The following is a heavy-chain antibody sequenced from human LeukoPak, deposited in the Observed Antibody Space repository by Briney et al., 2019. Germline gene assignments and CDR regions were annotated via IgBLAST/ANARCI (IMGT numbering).Heavy chain of an antibody. V-gene: IGHV3-7*01. CDR3: AIAPRVVAASLDY. CDR1: RYTHNRYW. J-gene: IGHJ4*02. D-gene: IGHD2-15*01. CDR2: KKQYESDK. Sequence: GGSLRLFCAASRYTHNRYWVRWVRKSRGKGVVGVTNKKQYESDKHHVDSVKGRFTISRDNDKNSLDLQMNSMRAEDTAVYYCAIAPRVVAASLDYWGQGTLVTVSS.